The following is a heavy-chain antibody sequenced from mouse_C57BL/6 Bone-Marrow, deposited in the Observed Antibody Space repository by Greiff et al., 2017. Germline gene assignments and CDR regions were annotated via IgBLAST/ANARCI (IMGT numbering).Heavy chain of an antibody. D-gene: IGHD1-1*01. CDR3: ARSYYGSSYDWYFDV. V-gene: IGHV1-61*01. CDR2: IYPSDSET. J-gene: IGHJ1*03. Sequence: QVQLKQPGAELVRPGSSVKLSCKASGYTFTSYWMDWVKQRPGQGLEWIGNIYPSDSETHYNQKFKDKATLTVDKSSSTAYMQLSSLTSEDSAVYYCARSYYGSSYDWYFDVWGTGTTVTVSS. CDR1: GYTFTSYW.